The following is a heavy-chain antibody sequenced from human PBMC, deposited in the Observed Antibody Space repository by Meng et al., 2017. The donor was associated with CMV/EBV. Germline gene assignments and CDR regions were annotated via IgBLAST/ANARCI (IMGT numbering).Heavy chain of an antibody. J-gene: IGHJ3*02. CDR1: GFTFSSYS. Sequence: GESLKISCAASGFTFSSYSMNWVRQAPGKGLEWVSSISSSSSYIYYADSVKGRFTISRDNAKNSLYLQMNSLRAEDTALYYCARAPIRERVIGDAFDIWGQGTMVTVSS. CDR2: ISSSSSYI. V-gene: IGHV3-21*01. CDR3: ARAPIRERVIGDAFDI. D-gene: IGHD2-21*01.